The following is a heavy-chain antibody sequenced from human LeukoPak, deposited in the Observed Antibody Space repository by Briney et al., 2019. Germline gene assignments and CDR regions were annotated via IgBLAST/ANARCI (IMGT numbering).Heavy chain of an antibody. CDR3: ARGDSSGWYRGAFDI. CDR1: GGSISSSSYY. J-gene: IGHJ3*02. V-gene: IGHV4-39*01. D-gene: IGHD6-19*01. Sequence: SETLSLTCTVSGGSISSSSYYWGWIRRPPGKGLEWIGSIYYSGSTYYNPSLKSRVTISVDTSKNQFSLKLSSVTAADTAVYYCARGDSSGWYRGAFDIWGQGTMVTVSS. CDR2: IYYSGST.